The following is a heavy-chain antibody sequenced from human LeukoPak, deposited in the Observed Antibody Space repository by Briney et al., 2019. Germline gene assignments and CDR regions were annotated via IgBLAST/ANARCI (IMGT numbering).Heavy chain of an antibody. CDR1: GYTFTGYY. J-gene: IGHJ5*02. V-gene: IGHV1-2*02. CDR2: INPNSGGT. D-gene: IGHD5/OR15-5a*01. Sequence: GASVKVSCKASGYTFTGYYMHWVRQAPGQGLEWIGWINPNSGGTNYAQKFQGRVTMTRDTSISTAYMELSRLRSDDTAVYYCARGLSKGRPEDWFDPWGQGTLVTVSS. CDR3: ARGLSKGRPEDWFDP.